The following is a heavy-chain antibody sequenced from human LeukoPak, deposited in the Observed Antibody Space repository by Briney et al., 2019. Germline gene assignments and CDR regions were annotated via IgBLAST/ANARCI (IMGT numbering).Heavy chain of an antibody. CDR1: GGSFSGYY. CDR3: ARGRRSGGARGYCSGGSCYRGSYYFDY. CDR2: INHSGST. J-gene: IGHJ4*02. Sequence: PSETLSLTCAVYGGSFSGYYWSWIRQPPGKGLEWIGEINHSGSTNYNPSLKSRVTISVDTSKNQFSLKLSSVTAADTAVYYCARGRRSGGARGYCSGGSCYRGSYYFDYWGQGTLVTVSS. V-gene: IGHV4-34*01. D-gene: IGHD2-15*01.